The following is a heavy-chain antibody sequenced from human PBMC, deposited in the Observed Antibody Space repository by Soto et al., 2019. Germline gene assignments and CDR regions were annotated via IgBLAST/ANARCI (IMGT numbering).Heavy chain of an antibody. D-gene: IGHD6-13*01. J-gene: IGHJ4*02. V-gene: IGHV4-61*01. CDR3: ARDRTQLVFCN. CDR2: IHNSGST. CDR1: GDSVSSGSYY. Sequence: QVQLQESGPGLVKPSETLSLTCTVSGDSVSSGSYYWNWIRQPPGKGLEWIGQIHNSGSTNYNPSLKSRVTISIDTSKNQCSLKLSFVTASDTALYYCARDRTQLVFCNWGQGTLVTVSS.